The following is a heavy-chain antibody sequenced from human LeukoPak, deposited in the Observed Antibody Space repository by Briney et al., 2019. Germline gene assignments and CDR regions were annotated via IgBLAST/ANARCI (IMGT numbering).Heavy chain of an antibody. CDR3: AKDLDGYSSGWSLDY. J-gene: IGHJ4*02. CDR1: GFTFSSYA. V-gene: IGHV3-23*01. CDR2: ISGSGGST. Sequence: GGSLRLSCAASGFTFSSYAMSWVRQAPGKGLELVSAISGSGGSTYYADSVKGRFTTSRDNSKNTLYLQMNSLRAEDTAVYYCAKDLDGYSSGWSLDYWGQGTLVTVSS. D-gene: IGHD6-19*01.